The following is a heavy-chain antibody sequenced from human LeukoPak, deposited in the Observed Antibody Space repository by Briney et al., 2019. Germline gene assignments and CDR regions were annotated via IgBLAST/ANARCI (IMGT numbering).Heavy chain of an antibody. V-gene: IGHV1-2*02. CDR3: ARDTAMVTYWFDP. J-gene: IGHJ5*02. D-gene: IGHD5-18*01. CDR2: INPNSGGT. Sequence: ASVRVSCKASGYTFTGYYMHWVRQAPGQGLEWMGWINPNSGGTNYAQKFQGRVTMTRDTSISTAYMELSRLRSDDTAVYYCARDTAMVTYWFDPWGQGTLVTVSS. CDR1: GYTFTGYY.